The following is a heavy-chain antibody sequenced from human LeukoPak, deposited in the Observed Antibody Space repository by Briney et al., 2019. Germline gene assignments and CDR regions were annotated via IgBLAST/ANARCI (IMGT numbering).Heavy chain of an antibody. V-gene: IGHV4-34*01. CDR1: GGSFSGYY. J-gene: IGHJ4*02. D-gene: IGHD3-22*01. Sequence: SSETLSLTCAVYGGSFSGYYWSWIRQPPGKGLEWIGEINHSGSTNYNPSLKSRVTMSIATSKNQFSLSLRSVTAADTAVYYCARENYYDTSDWGQGTLVTVSS. CDR3: ARENYYDTSD. CDR2: INHSGST.